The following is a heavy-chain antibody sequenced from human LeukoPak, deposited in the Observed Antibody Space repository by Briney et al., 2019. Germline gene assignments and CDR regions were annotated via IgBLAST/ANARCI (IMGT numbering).Heavy chain of an antibody. Sequence: PGGSLRLSCAASGFTFSSYGMHWVRQAPGKGLEWVAFIRYDGSNKYYADSVKGRFTISRDNSKNTLYLQMNSLRAEDTAVYYCARDLLAPIAVAGLVKRPFDYWGQGTLVTVSS. CDR1: GFTFSSYG. CDR3: ARDLLAPIAVAGLVKRPFDY. D-gene: IGHD6-19*01. J-gene: IGHJ4*02. CDR2: IRYDGSNK. V-gene: IGHV3-30*02.